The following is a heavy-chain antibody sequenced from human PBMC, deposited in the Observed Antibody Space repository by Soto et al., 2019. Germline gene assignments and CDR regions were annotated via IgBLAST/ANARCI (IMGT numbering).Heavy chain of an antibody. CDR2: FNTGNGNT. CDR3: SRRWGRNFDY. V-gene: IGHV1-3*04. Sequence: QVHLVQSGAEVKWPGASVKVSCKASGYTFTTYAIHWVRQAPGQRLEWMGWFNTGNGNTKYSQKFQGRFTITTDTSASTAYMELSSLRSEDTAVYYCSRRWGRNFDYWGQGTLVTVSS. J-gene: IGHJ4*02. CDR1: GYTFTTYA. D-gene: IGHD7-27*01.